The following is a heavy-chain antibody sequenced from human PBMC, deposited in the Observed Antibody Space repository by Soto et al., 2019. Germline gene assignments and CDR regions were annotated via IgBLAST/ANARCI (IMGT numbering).Heavy chain of an antibody. CDR2: TYYRSKWYN. D-gene: IGHD6-19*01. V-gene: IGHV6-1*01. Sequence: SQTLSLTCAISGDSVSSNSAAWNWIRQSPSRGLEWLGRTYYRSKWYNDYAVSVKSRITINPDTSKNQFSLQLNPVTPEDTAVYYCARDSGVAVAGTGDYYYYGMDVWGQGTTVTVS. J-gene: IGHJ6*02. CDR1: GDSVSSNSAA. CDR3: ARDSGVAVAGTGDYYYYGMDV.